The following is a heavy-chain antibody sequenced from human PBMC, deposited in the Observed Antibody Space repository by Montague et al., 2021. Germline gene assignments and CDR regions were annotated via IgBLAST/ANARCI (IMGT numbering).Heavy chain of an antibody. CDR2: FAQSVASGASGST. CDR3: ARGEGVVPAARFDF. Sequence: SETLSLTCAVSGGSISTYYWTWIRQSPGKGLEYIGYFAQSVASGASGSTNYHPSLRGRVTVSVDSSKTQVSLKMTSVTATDTGVYYCARGEGVVPAARFDFWGRGTLVTVSS. CDR1: GGSISTYY. J-gene: IGHJ4*02. V-gene: IGHV4-4*09. D-gene: IGHD3-16*01.